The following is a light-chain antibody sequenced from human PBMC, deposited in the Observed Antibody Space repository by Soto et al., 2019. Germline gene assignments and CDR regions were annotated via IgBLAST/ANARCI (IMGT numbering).Light chain of an antibody. CDR3: SSYTSSSTLGV. CDR1: TSDVGDYNY. Sequence: QSVLTQPASVSGSPGQSITISCTGTTSDVGDYNYVSWYQQFPGKAPKLMISEVSNRPSGVSNRFSGSKSGNTASLTISGLQAEDEADYYCSSYTSSSTLGVFGTGTKLTVL. CDR2: EVS. V-gene: IGLV2-14*01. J-gene: IGLJ1*01.